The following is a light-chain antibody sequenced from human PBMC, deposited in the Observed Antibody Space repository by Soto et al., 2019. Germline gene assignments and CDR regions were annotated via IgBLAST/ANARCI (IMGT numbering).Light chain of an antibody. Sequence: DIQMTQSPSTLSASVGDRVTITCRASQSISSWLAWYQQKPGKAPKLLIYKASSLEGGVPSRFSGSGSGTEFTLTISSLQPDDFATYYCQQSNTYQWTFGQGTKVDNK. J-gene: IGKJ1*01. V-gene: IGKV1-5*03. CDR1: QSISSW. CDR3: QQSNTYQWT. CDR2: KAS.